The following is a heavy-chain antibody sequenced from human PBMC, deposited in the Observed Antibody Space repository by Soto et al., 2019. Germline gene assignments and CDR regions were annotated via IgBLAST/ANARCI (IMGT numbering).Heavy chain of an antibody. J-gene: IGHJ6*02. V-gene: IGHV4-31*03. CDR3: ARKYSSSGGMDV. D-gene: IGHD6-6*01. CDR2: LYYSGST. Sequence: SETLSLTCTVSGGSISSGGYYWSWIRQHPGKGLEWIGYLYYSGSTYYNPSLKSRVTISVDTSKNQFSLKLSSVTAADTAVYYCARKYSSSGGMDVWGQGTTVTVSS. CDR1: GGSISSGGYY.